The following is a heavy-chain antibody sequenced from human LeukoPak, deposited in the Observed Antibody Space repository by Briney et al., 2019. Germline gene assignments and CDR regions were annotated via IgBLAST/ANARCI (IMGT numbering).Heavy chain of an antibody. CDR3: ARLLRPGGRKGDCFDI. CDR1: GGSITGHH. J-gene: IGHJ3*02. Sequence: SQTLSLTCTVSGGSITGHHWTWIRQPPGTGLEWIGYFYDSGDFNYNPSLKSRVTISMDMSNNQFSLRMSSVTAADTAMYYCARLLRPGGRKGDCFDIWGQGTMVTVSS. CDR2: FYDSGDF. V-gene: IGHV4-59*08. D-gene: IGHD2-21*01.